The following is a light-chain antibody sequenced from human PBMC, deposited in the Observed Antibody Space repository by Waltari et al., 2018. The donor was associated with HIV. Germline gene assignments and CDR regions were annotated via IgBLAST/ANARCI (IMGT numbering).Light chain of an antibody. CDR3: QAFDTSLGDSRV. J-gene: IGLJ2*01. V-gene: IGLV1-40*01. Sequence: QSVPTPPPPVSGAPGQRVTISCTGSSSNLGAGYDVHWYQQLPGTAPKVLIYGNNNRPPWGPARVFASKSGTTAALAIAGLQAEEEADYYCQAFDTSLGDSRVFGGGTKVTVL. CDR1: SSNLGAGYD. CDR2: GNN.